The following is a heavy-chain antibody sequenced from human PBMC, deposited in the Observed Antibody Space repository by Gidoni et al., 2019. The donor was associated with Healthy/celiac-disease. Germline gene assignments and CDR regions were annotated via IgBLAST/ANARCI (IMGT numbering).Heavy chain of an antibody. J-gene: IGHJ3*02. CDR3: ARHFVVTMIVVVIGEGDAFDI. V-gene: IGHV4-39*01. Sequence: QLQLQESGPGLVKPSETLSLTCTVSGGSISSSSYYWGWIRQPPGKGLEWIGSIYYSGRTYYNPSLKSRVTISVDTSKNQFSLKLSSVTAADTAVYYCARHFVVTMIVVVIGEGDAFDIWGQGTMVTVSS. CDR2: IYYSGRT. CDR1: GGSISSSSYY. D-gene: IGHD3-22*01.